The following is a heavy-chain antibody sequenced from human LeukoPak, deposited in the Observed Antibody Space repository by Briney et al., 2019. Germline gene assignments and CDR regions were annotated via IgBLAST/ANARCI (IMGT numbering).Heavy chain of an antibody. CDR1: GYTFTAYG. V-gene: IGHV1-18*01. J-gene: IGHJ4*02. Sequence: ASVKVSCKASGYTFTAYGISWVRQAPGQGLEWMGWISAYNGNTNYAQKLQGRVTMTTDTSTSTAYMELRSLRSDDTAAYYCARDPLPYCTSTSCSYFDYWGQGTLVTVSS. CDR3: ARDPLPYCTSTSCSYFDY. D-gene: IGHD2-2*01. CDR2: ISAYNGNT.